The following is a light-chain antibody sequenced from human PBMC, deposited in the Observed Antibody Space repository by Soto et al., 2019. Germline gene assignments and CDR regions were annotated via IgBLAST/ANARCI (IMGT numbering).Light chain of an antibody. CDR2: WAS. Sequence: DIVMTQSPDSLAVSLGERATINCKSSQSVLYSPNNKIYLAWYQQKPGQPPKLLVYWASTRESGVPDRFSGSGSGTNFTLTISSRQAEDAAVYYCHQYHSSPQTLGQGTKVELK. V-gene: IGKV4-1*01. CDR3: HQYHSSPQT. CDR1: QSVLYSPNNKIY. J-gene: IGKJ1*01.